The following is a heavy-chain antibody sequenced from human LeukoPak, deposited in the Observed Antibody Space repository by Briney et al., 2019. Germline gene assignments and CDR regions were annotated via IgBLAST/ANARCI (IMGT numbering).Heavy chain of an antibody. CDR3: ATVVVELQTTFGLIDYGMDV. Sequence: GASVKVSCKVSGYTLTELSMHWVRQAPGKGLEWMGGFDPEDGETIYAQKFQGRVTMTEDTSTDTAYMELSSLRSEDTAVYYCATVVVELQTTFGLIDYGMDVWGQGTTVTVSS. CDR1: GYTLTELS. J-gene: IGHJ6*02. V-gene: IGHV1-24*01. CDR2: FDPEDGET. D-gene: IGHD3-3*01.